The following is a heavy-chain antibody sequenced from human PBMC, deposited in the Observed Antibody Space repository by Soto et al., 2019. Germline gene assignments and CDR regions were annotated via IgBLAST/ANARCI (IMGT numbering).Heavy chain of an antibody. D-gene: IGHD6-19*01. CDR1: GYTFTSYG. J-gene: IGHJ4*02. Sequence: QVQLVQSGAEVKKPGASVKVSCKASGYTFTSYGISWVRQAPGQGLAGMGWISAYNGNTNYAQKLQGRVTMTTDTSTSTAYMELRSLRSDDTAVYYCARDGVLIGSGWLFDYWGQGTLVTVSS. CDR2: ISAYNGNT. V-gene: IGHV1-18*01. CDR3: ARDGVLIGSGWLFDY.